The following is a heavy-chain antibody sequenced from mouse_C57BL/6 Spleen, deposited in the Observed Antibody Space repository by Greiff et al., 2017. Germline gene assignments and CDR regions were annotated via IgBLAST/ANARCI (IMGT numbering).Heavy chain of an antibody. J-gene: IGHJ3*01. Sequence: QVQLQQPGAELVRPGTSVKLSCKASGYTFTSYWMHWVKQRAGQGLEWIGLFDPSDSYTNYNQNFKGKATLTVDTSSSTAYMQLSSLTSEDSAVYYCARPPYQEAWFAYWGQGTLVTVSA. CDR2: FDPSDSYT. D-gene: IGHD2-10*01. CDR3: ARPPYQEAWFAY. V-gene: IGHV1-59*01. CDR1: GYTFTSYW.